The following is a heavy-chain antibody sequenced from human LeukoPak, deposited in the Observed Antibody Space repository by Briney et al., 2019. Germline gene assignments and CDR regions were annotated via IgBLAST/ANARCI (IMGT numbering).Heavy chain of an antibody. CDR1: GYSISSGYY. CDR3: ARVVDILTGYYSVAFDI. V-gene: IGHV4-61*01. D-gene: IGHD3-9*01. Sequence: SQTLSLTCTVSGYSISSGYYWSWIRQPPGKGLEWIGYIYYSGSTNYNPSLKSRVTISVDTSKNQFSLKLSSVTAADTAVYYCARVVDILTGYYSVAFDIWGQGQWSPSLQ. J-gene: IGHJ3*02. CDR2: IYYSGST.